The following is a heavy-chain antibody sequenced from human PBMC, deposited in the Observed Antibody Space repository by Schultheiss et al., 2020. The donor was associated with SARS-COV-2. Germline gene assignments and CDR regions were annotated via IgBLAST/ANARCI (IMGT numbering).Heavy chain of an antibody. D-gene: IGHD3-22*01. CDR2: ISGRGDDT. V-gene: IGHV3-23*01. CDR1: GFAFSTYV. J-gene: IGHJ4*02. CDR3: AKDSLGWGMVVVGDFDD. Sequence: GGSLRLSCAASGFAFSTYVMSWVRQAPGRGLEWVSTISGRGDDTYYADSVRGRFSISRDNSKRTLYLQMNSLRGEDTAVYYCAKDSLGWGMVVVGDFDDWGQGTLVTVSS.